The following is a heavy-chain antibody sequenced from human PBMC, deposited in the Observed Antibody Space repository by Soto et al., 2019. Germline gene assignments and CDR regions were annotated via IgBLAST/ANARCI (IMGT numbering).Heavy chain of an antibody. J-gene: IGHJ4*02. CDR1: GGSISSYY. V-gene: IGHV4-59*01. CDR3: ERAMHLSSSWYYFDY. D-gene: IGHD6-13*01. CDR2: IYYSGST. Sequence: SETLSLTCTVSGGSISSYYWSWIRQPPGKGLEWIGYIYYSGSTNYNPSLKSRVTISVDTSKNQFSLKLSSVTAADTAVYYCERAMHLSSSWYYFDYWGQGTLVTVSS.